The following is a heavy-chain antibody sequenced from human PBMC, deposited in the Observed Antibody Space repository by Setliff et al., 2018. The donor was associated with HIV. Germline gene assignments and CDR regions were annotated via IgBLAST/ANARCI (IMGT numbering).Heavy chain of an antibody. V-gene: IGHV5-51*01. CDR3: ARQGRAVAGTRIGYCYYMDV. CDR1: GYSFSNYW. Sequence: GESLKISCKGSGYSFSNYWIGWVRQMPGKGLEWMGIINPDDSDIRYSPSFQGQVTISADKSISTAYLQWSSLKASDTAMYYCARQGRAVAGTRIGYCYYMDVWGKGTTVTVSS. D-gene: IGHD6-19*01. CDR2: INPDDSDI. J-gene: IGHJ6*03.